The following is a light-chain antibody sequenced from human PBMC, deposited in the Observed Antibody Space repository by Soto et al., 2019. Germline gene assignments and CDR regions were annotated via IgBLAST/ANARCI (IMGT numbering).Light chain of an antibody. CDR3: QQRSTWYT. CDR2: DAS. CDR1: QSISSF. Sequence: EIVLTQSPATLSLSPGERATLSCRASQSISSFLTWYQHKPGQAPRLLNYDASKWATGIPARFSGSVSGTDFTLTISNLEPEDFGVYYCQQRSTWYTFGPGTKLEIK. V-gene: IGKV3-11*01. J-gene: IGKJ2*01.